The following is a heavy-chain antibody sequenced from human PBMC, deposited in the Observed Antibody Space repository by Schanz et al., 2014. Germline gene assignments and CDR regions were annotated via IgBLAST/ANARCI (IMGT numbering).Heavy chain of an antibody. V-gene: IGHV3-23*01. CDR2: ISHSGGSK. CDR1: GFTFNSYA. CDR3: AKGMGYCSGGTCYDYYYYGLDV. Sequence: EVQLLESGGGLVQPGGSLRLSCAASGFTFNSYAMTWVRQAPGKGLEWVSSISHSGGSKYYAESMKGRFIMSRANSENTLYRQMNSLSADDAAAFYCAKGMGYCSGGTCYDYYYYGLDVWGQGTTVTGSS. J-gene: IGHJ6*02. D-gene: IGHD2-15*01.